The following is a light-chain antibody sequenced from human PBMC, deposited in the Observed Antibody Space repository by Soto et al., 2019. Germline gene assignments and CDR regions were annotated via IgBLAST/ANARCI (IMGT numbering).Light chain of an antibody. Sequence: DIQMTQSPSSLSASVGDRVTITCRASQSISNYLNWYQQKPGEDPKLLIYAAYSLQSGVPSRFSGSGSGTDFTLTISSLQPEDFVTYYCQQTYITPRTFGQGTKVEIK. J-gene: IGKJ1*01. V-gene: IGKV1-39*01. CDR2: AAY. CDR3: QQTYITPRT. CDR1: QSISNY.